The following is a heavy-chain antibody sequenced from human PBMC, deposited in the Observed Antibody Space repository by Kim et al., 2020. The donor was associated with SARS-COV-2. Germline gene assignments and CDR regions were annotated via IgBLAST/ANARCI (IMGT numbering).Heavy chain of an antibody. J-gene: IGHJ6*02. V-gene: IGHV1-46*01. CDR2: INPSGGST. Sequence: ASVKVSCTASGYTFTSYYMHWVRQAPGQGLEWMGIINPSGGSTSYAPKFQGRVTMTRDTSTSTVYMELSSLRSEDTAVYYCARDLTTTVTHITDYYNGMDVWGQGTTVTVSS. CDR1: GYTFTSYY. CDR3: ARDLTTTVTHITDYYNGMDV. D-gene: IGHD4-4*01.